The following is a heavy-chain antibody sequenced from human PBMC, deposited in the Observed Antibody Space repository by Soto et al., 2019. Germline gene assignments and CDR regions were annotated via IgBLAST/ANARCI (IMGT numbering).Heavy chain of an antibody. CDR2: IFWNDDN. V-gene: IGHV2-5*01. D-gene: IGHD3-10*01. CDR3: AHARLLWVGGYFDY. CDR1: GFSLATHGVG. J-gene: IGHJ4*02. Sequence: QVTLKESGPTLVKPTQSLTLTCTFSGFSLATHGVGVGWIRQPPGEALEWLALIFWNDDNRYSPSLKSRLTTAKDTSKNQVVLTMANMDPVDTATYYCAHARLLWVGGYFDYWGQGILVTVSS.